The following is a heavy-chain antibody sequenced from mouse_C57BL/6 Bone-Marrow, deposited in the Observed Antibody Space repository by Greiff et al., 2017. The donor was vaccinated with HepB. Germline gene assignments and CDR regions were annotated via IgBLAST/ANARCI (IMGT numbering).Heavy chain of an antibody. Sequence: VQLQQSGPELVKPGASVKISCKASGYSFTGYYMNWVKQSPEKSLEWIGEINPSTGGTTYNQKFKAKATLTVDKSSSTAYMQLKSLTSEDSAVYYCARRVYDYDDYWYFDVWGTGTTVTVSS. CDR1: GYSFTGYY. J-gene: IGHJ1*03. V-gene: IGHV1-42*01. CDR2: INPSTGGT. D-gene: IGHD2-4*01. CDR3: ARRVYDYDDYWYFDV.